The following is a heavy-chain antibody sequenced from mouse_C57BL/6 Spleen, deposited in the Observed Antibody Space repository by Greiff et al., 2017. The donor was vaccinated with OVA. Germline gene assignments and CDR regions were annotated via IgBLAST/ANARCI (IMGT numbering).Heavy chain of an antibody. CDR1: GYTFTDYY. CDR3: ARELLRSAWFAY. J-gene: IGHJ3*01. D-gene: IGHD1-1*01. V-gene: IGHV1-26*01. Sequence: VQLQQSGPELVKPGASVKISCKASGYTFTDYYMNWVKQSHGKSLEWIGDINPNNGGTSYNQKFKGKATLTVDKSSSTAYMELRSLTSEDSAVYYCARELLRSAWFAYWGQGTLVTVSA. CDR2: INPNNGGT.